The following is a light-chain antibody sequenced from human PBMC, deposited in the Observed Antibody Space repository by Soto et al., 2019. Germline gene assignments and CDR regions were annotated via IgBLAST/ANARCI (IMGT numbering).Light chain of an antibody. CDR2: GAS. CDR3: QQYRP. V-gene: IGKV3-20*01. J-gene: IGKJ1*01. CDR1: QSVSSNY. Sequence: EIVTSQSPGTLSLSSGETATHSCRASQSVSSNYVAWFHQKPGQAPRLLIYGASSRATGVPDRFSASGSGTDFTLTISRLEPEDFAVYYCQQYRPFGQGTMVDIK.